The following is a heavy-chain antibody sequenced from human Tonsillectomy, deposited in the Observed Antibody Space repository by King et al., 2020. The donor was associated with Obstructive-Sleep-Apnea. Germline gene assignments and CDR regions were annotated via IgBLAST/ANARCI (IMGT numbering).Heavy chain of an antibody. CDR3: ARGLEQWSTFDY. J-gene: IGHJ4*02. V-gene: IGHV4-39*07. CDR1: GDSISSGTYF. D-gene: IGHD6-19*01. CDR2: IYYSGST. Sequence: LQLQESGPGLVKPSETLSLTCTVSGDSISSGTYFWGWIRQPPGKGLEWIGSIYYSGSTYYSPSLKSRVSLYVVTPQNQFSLKLASVTAADTAIYYCARGLEQWSTFDYWGQGTLVTVSS.